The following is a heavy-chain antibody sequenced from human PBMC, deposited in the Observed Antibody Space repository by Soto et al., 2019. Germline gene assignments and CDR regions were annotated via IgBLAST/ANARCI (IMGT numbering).Heavy chain of an antibody. CDR2: IKQDGSEK. Sequence: GGSLRLSCAASGFTFSSYWMSWVRQAPGKGLEWVANIKQDGSEKYYVDSVKGRFTISRDNAKNSLYLQMNSLRAEDTAVYYCARKEAIAAAGLFDYWGQGTLVTVSS. D-gene: IGHD6-13*01. V-gene: IGHV3-7*05. J-gene: IGHJ4*02. CDR1: GFTFSSYW. CDR3: ARKEAIAAAGLFDY.